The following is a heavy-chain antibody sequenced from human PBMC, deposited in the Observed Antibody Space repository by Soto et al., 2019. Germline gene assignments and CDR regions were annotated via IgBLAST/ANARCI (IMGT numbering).Heavy chain of an antibody. CDR1: GGTFSTYA. CDR3: ARIDGSGFDAFDI. V-gene: IGHV1-69*12. J-gene: IGHJ3*02. D-gene: IGHD3-22*01. CDR2: IIPLLGTS. Sequence: QVQLVQSGAEVKKPGSSVQVSCKASGGTFSTYAISWVRQAPGQGLEWMGGIIPLLGTSHYAQKFEDRVTMTADESASTAYLDLRSLRSEDTAIYYCARIDGSGFDAFDIWGQGTVVTVSS.